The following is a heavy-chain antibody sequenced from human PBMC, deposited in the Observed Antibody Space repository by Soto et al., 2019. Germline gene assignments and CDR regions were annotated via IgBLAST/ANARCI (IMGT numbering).Heavy chain of an antibody. D-gene: IGHD4-17*01. V-gene: IGHV4-34*01. J-gene: IGHJ4*02. Sequence: SETLSLTCAVYGGSFSGYYWSWIRQPPGKGLEWIGEINHSGSTNYNPSLKSRVTISVDTSKNQFSLKLSSVTAADTAVYYCARDFYGDYFVGSPIFDYWGQGSLVTVSS. CDR2: INHSGST. CDR1: GGSFSGYY. CDR3: ARDFYGDYFVGSPIFDY.